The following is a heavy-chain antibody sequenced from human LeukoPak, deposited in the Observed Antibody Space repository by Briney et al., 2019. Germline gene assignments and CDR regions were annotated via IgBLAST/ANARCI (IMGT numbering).Heavy chain of an antibody. CDR1: GGTFISYA. CDR2: IIPIFGTA. Sequence: SVKVSCKASGGTFISYAISWVRQAPGQGLEWMGGIIPIFGTANYAQKFQGRVTITADESTSTAYMELSSLRSEDTAVYYCARGAVYRHQPPYYYYGMDVWGQGTTVTVSS. D-gene: IGHD2-8*01. V-gene: IGHV1-69*13. J-gene: IGHJ6*02. CDR3: ARGAVYRHQPPYYYYGMDV.